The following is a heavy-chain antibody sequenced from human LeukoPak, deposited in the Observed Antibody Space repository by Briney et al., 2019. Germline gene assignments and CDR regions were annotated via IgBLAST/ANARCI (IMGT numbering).Heavy chain of an antibody. CDR2: IIPIFGTA. J-gene: IGHJ6*03. D-gene: IGHD5-24*01. CDR1: GGTFSSYA. Sequence: SVKVSCKASGGTFSSYAISWLRQAPGQGLEWMGRIIPIFGTANYAQKFQGRVTITTDESTSTAYMELSSLRSEDTAVYYCARGVWLGYYYMDVWGKGTTVTVSS. CDR3: ARGVWLGYYYMDV. V-gene: IGHV1-69*05.